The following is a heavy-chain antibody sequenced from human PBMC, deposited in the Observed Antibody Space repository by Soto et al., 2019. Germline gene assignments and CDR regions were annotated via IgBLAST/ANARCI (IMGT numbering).Heavy chain of an antibody. CDR1: GGTICSYD. V-gene: IGHV4-59*01. Sequence: SETLSLTCTVSGGTICSYDWSWIRQPPGKGLGWIGYIYSSGSTNYNPPLKSRVTISVDTSKNQFSLKLSSVTAADRAVYYCGRNRSPTPNWSDPRGQQTRGTVHS. J-gene: IGHJ5*02. CDR3: GRNRSPTPNWSDP. D-gene: IGHD6-13*01. CDR2: IYSSGST.